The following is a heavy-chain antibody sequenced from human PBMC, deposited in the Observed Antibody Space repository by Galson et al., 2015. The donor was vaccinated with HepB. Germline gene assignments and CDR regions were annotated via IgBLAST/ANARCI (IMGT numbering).Heavy chain of an antibody. CDR3: ATRNGSGSYPFDAFDI. CDR2: INTHTGNP. V-gene: IGHV7-4-1*02. J-gene: IGHJ3*02. D-gene: IGHD3-10*01. Sequence: SVKVSCKASGYTFTSYAMNWVRQAPGQGLEWMGWINTHTGNPTYAQGFTGRFVFSLDTSVSTAYLQISSLKAEDTAVYYCATRNGSGSYPFDAFDIWGQGTMVTVSS. CDR1: GYTFTSYA.